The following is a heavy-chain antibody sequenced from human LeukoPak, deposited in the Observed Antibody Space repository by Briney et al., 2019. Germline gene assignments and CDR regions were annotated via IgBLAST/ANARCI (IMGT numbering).Heavy chain of an antibody. V-gene: IGHV3-21*01. D-gene: IGHD3-10*01. CDR3: ARVSPPPGYCYMDV. CDR1: GFTFSSYS. J-gene: IGHJ6*03. CDR2: ISSSSSYI. Sequence: GGSLRLSCAASGFTFSSYSMNWVRQAPGKGLEWVSSISSSSSYIYYADSVKGRFTISRDNAKNSLYLQMNSLRAEDTAVYYCARVSPPPGYCYMDVWGKGTTVTVSS.